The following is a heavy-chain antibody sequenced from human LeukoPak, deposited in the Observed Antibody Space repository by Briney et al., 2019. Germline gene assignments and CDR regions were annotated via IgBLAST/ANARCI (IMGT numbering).Heavy chain of an antibody. V-gene: IGHV1-18*01. Sequence: ASVKVSCKASGYTFSTYAITWVRQAPGQGLEWMGWISAHNSNTNYAQNFQGRVTMTTDTSTSTVYMELRSLRSDDTAVYYCARQLSSERPDFDYWGQGTLVTVSP. J-gene: IGHJ4*02. CDR3: ARQLSSERPDFDY. D-gene: IGHD6-6*01. CDR2: ISAHNSNT. CDR1: GYTFSTYA.